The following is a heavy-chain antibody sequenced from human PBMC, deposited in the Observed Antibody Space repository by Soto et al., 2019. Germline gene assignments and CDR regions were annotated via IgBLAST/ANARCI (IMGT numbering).Heavy chain of an antibody. D-gene: IGHD3-3*01. V-gene: IGHV3-30*18. Sequence: QAQLVESGGGVVQPGTSLRLSCAASGFTFAHYAMHWVRHSPGKGLEWVAFMSHDENRKLYSDSVKGRFTISRDNFKSTLYLQMSRLRAEDTAVYYCAKDYDFSSASVNPYFDSWGLGTLVTVSS. CDR2: MSHDENRK. CDR1: GFTFAHYA. CDR3: AKDYDFSSASVNPYFDS. J-gene: IGHJ4*02.